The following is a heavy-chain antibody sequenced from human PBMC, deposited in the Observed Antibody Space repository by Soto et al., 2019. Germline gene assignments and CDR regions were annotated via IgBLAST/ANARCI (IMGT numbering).Heavy chain of an antibody. J-gene: IGHJ5*02. CDR2: IYYRERTSYNSGST. CDR3: ARHNRNQFDP. Sequence: QLQLQESGPGLVKPSETLSLTCTVSGDSMTSSSYYWGWIRQPPGKGLEWIGSIYYRERTSYNSGSTYYSPSLKSRVTISGDTSKSQFSLKLSSVTAADTAVYYGARHNRNQFDPWRQGTLVTVSS. CDR1: GDSMTSSSYY. V-gene: IGHV4-39*01.